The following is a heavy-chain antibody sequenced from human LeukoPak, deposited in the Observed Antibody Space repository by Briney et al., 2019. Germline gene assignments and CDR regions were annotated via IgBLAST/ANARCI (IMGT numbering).Heavy chain of an antibody. CDR1: GYTFTRYF. V-gene: IGHV1-2*06. D-gene: IGHD5-18*01. CDR3: ARDQLQLWSVFDY. Sequence: ASLKVSCKASGYTFTRYFMHWVGQAPGQGLEWRERINPNSGGTNNTQKSQGRVTMTRDTSISTAYMELSRLRSDDTAVYYCARDQLQLWSVFDYWGQGTLVTVSS. J-gene: IGHJ4*02. CDR2: INPNSGGT.